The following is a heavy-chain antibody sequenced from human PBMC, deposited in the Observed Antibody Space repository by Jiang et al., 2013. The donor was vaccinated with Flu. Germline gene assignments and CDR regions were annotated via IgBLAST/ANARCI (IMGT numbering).Heavy chain of an antibody. CDR3: ARDGAPAY. CDR1: GFTVSNNY. V-gene: IGHV3-66*01. D-gene: IGHD6-13*01. CDR2: IYDDGTT. Sequence: QLVESGGGLVQPGGSLRLSCAASGFTVSNNYLSWVRQAPGKGLELVSVIYDDGTTYYADSVRGRFTISRDNSKNTLYLQMNSLRAEDTAIYYCARDGAPAYWGQGTLVTVSS. J-gene: IGHJ4*02.